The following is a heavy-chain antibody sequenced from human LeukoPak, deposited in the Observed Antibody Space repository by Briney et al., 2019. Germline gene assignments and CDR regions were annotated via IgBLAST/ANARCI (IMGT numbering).Heavy chain of an antibody. Sequence: SETLSLTCTVSGGSISSGGYYWSWIRQPPGKGLEWIGSGYYTGSTYYNPSLKSRVTISVDTSNNQFSLKLSSVTAADTAMYYCARHKDDYDDYVWNYWGQGTLVTVSS. CDR3: ARHKDDYDDYVWNY. J-gene: IGHJ4*02. D-gene: IGHD4-17*01. V-gene: IGHV4-39*01. CDR2: GYYTGST. CDR1: GGSISSGGYY.